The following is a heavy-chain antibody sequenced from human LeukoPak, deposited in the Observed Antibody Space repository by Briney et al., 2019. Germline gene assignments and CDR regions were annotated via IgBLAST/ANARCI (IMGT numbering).Heavy chain of an antibody. CDR2: IWYDGSNK. Sequence: PGRSLRLSCAASGFTFSSYGMPWVRQAPGKGLEWVAVIWYDGSNKYYADSVKGRFTISRDNSKNTLYLQMNSLRAEDTAVYYCARGSGGSPIFDYWGQGTLVTVSS. CDR3: ARGSGGSPIFDY. V-gene: IGHV3-33*01. J-gene: IGHJ4*02. CDR1: GFTFSSYG. D-gene: IGHD2-15*01.